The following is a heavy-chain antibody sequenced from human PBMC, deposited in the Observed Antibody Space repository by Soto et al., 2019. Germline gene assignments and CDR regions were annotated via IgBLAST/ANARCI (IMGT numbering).Heavy chain of an antibody. Sequence: EVQLVESGEGLVQPGGSLRLSCAASGFTFSIYAMYWVRQAPGKGLEFVSVISSNGVTTYYADSVKGRFTISRDNSKNTLYLQMGSLRIKDMAVYYCARGSQHLGRYGIDVWGQGTTVTVSS. CDR1: GFTFSIYA. J-gene: IGHJ6*02. CDR2: ISSNGVTT. CDR3: ARGSQHLGRYGIDV. D-gene: IGHD6-13*01. V-gene: IGHV3-64*02.